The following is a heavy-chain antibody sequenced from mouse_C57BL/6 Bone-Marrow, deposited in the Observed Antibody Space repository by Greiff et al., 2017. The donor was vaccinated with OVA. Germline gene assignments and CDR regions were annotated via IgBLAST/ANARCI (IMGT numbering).Heavy chain of an antibody. CDR1: GFTFSNYW. CDR2: IRLKSDNYAT. V-gene: IGHV6-3*01. D-gene: IGHD2-3*01. CDR3: TNDDSRAWFAY. J-gene: IGHJ3*01. Sequence: EVKLMESGGGLVQPGGSMKLSCVASGFTFSNYWMNWVRQSPEKGLEWVAQIRLKSDNYATHYAESVKGRFTISRDDSKSSVYLQMNNLRAEDTGIYYCTNDDSRAWFAYWGQGTLVTVSA.